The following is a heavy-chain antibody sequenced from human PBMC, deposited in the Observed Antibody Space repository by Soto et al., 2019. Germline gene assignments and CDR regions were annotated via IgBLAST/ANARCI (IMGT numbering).Heavy chain of an antibody. CDR1: GGTFNTYT. D-gene: IGHD1-26*01. CDR2: IIPIFGAT. CDR3: ARIPRYSFPTSDPLDN. Sequence: SVKVSCKASGGTFNTYTFSWVRQAPGQGLEWMGPIIPIFGATHYAQSFQGRLSITADQSSTTTYMELRSLTSHDTALYYCARIPRYSFPTSDPLDNWGQGTLVTVSS. V-gene: IGHV1-69*13. J-gene: IGHJ1*01.